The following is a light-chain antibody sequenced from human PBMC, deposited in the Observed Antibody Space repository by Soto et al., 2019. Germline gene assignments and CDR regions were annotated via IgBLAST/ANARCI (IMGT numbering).Light chain of an antibody. CDR3: QQYDDWLRLT. J-gene: IGKJ4*01. Sequence: EILLTQSPGTLSLSPGERATLSCRASQSVSNNYLAWYQQKPGQAPRLLIFGASYRATGIPARFSGSGSGTEFNLTISSLQSEDFAVYFCQQYDDWLRLTFGGGAKVDIK. CDR2: GAS. V-gene: IGKV3D-15*01. CDR1: QSVSNN.